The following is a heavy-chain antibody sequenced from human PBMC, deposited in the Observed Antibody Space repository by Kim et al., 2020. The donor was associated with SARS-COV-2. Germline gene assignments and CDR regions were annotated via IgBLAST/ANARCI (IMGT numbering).Heavy chain of an antibody. D-gene: IGHD1-26*01. Sequence: GGSLRLSCAASGFTFSSYAMHLVRQAPGKGLEWVAVISYDGSNKYYADSVKGRFTISRDNSKNTLYLQMNSLRAEDTAVYYCARDSEAGGSYYFDVLYSFYFDYWGQGTLVTVSS. V-gene: IGHV3-30-3*01. CDR3: ARDSEAGGSYYFDVLYSFYFDY. CDR2: ISYDGSNK. J-gene: IGHJ4*02. CDR1: GFTFSSYA.